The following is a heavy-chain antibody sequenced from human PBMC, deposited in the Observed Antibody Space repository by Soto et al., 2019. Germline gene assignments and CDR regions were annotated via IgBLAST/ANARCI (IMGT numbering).Heavy chain of an antibody. CDR2: IKQDGSEL. D-gene: IGHD2-21*01. CDR3: ARGGLLPTY. J-gene: IGHJ4*02. V-gene: IGHV3-7*04. Sequence: EVQLVESGGGLVQPGGSLRLSCAASGFTFSNYWMNWVRQAPGKGLEWVANIKQDGSELYYVDSVKGRFTISRDNAKNSLYLQMNNLRAGDTAVYHCARGGLLPTYWGQGTLVTVSS. CDR1: GFTFSNYW.